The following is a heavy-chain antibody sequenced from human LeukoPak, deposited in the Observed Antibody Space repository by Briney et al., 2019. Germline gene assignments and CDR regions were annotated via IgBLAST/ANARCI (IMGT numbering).Heavy chain of an antibody. Sequence: GGSLRLSCAASGFTFSGCGMHWVRQAPGKGLEWVAFIWYDGRDKYYADSVKGRFTISRDDSKNTLYLQMNSLRAEDTAMYYCAKDPYSYGSYFDYWGQGTLVTVSS. CDR2: IWYDGRDK. D-gene: IGHD5-18*01. V-gene: IGHV3-30*02. CDR1: GFTFSGCG. CDR3: AKDPYSYGSYFDY. J-gene: IGHJ4*02.